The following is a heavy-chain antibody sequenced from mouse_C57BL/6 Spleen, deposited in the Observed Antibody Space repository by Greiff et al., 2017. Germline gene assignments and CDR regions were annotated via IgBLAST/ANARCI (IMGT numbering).Heavy chain of an antibody. V-gene: IGHV1-82*01. CDR1: GYAFSSSW. J-gene: IGHJ1*03. Sequence: QVQLQQSGPELVKPGASVKISCKASGYAFSSSWMNWVKQRPGKGLEWIGRIYPGDGDTNYNGKFKGKATLTADKSSSTAYLQLSSLTSEDSAVYFCARVAVVATDWYFDVWGTGTTVTVSS. D-gene: IGHD1-1*01. CDR3: ARVAVVATDWYFDV. CDR2: IYPGDGDT.